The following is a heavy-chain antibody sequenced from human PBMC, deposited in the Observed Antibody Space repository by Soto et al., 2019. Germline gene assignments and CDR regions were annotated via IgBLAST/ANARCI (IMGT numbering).Heavy chain of an antibody. J-gene: IGHJ2*01. D-gene: IGHD2-21*01. V-gene: IGHV3-33*02. CDR3: ARAHIVVVSAQPRYFDL. CDR2: IWYDGSNT. Sequence: PGGSLRLSCAASGFTFSSYAMHWVRQAPGKGLEWVGFIWYDGSNTFYAESAKGRFTISRDNAKNSLFLQMNNLRAEDTAVYYCARAHIVVVSAQPRYFDLWGRGTLVTVSS. CDR1: GFTFSSYA.